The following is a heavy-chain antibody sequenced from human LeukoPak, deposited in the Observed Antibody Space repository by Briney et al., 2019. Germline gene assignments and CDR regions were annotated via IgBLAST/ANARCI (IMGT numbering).Heavy chain of an antibody. V-gene: IGHV1-3*01. CDR2: INAGNGNT. J-gene: IGHJ5*02. CDR3: ARGGLRYFDWLAGFRFDP. D-gene: IGHD3-9*01. Sequence: ASVKVSCKASGYTFTSYAMHWVRQAPGQRLEWMGWINAGNGNTKYSQKFQGRVTITRDTSASTAYMELSSLRSEDTAVYYCARGGLRYFDWLAGFRFDPWGQGTLVTVSS. CDR1: GYTFTSYA.